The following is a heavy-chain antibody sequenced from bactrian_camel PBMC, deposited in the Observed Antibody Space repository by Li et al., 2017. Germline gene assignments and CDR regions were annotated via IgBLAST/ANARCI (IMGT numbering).Heavy chain of an antibody. D-gene: IGHD1*01. CDR3: ARGLGRVDY. V-gene: IGHV3S6*01. J-gene: IGHJ4*01. Sequence: QVQLVESGGGSVQAGGSLRLSCAASGFTFSDWVMNWVRQAPGKGLDWVSSIHSDGSGAVYADSVKGRFTISRGKAENTLYLQLNSLKTEDTAMYYCARGLGRVDYWGQGTQVTVS. CDR2: IHSDGSGA. CDR1: GFTFSDWV.